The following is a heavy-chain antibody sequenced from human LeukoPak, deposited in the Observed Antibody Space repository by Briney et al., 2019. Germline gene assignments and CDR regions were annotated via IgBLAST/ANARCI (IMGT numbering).Heavy chain of an antibody. J-gene: IGHJ3*02. Sequence: GGSLRLSCAASRFTFSSYALSWVSQAQGKGLEWVSAISGSGGSTYYADSVKGRFTISRDNSKNTLYLQTNSLRAEDTAVYYCAKAVGRATDAFDIWGQGTMVTVSS. V-gene: IGHV3-23*01. CDR1: RFTFSSYA. CDR2: ISGSGGST. CDR3: AKAVGRATDAFDI.